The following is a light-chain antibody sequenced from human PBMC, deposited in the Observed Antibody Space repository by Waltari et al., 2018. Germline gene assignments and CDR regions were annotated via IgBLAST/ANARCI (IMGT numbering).Light chain of an antibody. CDR3: QRRGHWPPDAT. V-gene: IGKV3-11*01. CDR2: DTS. Sequence: EIVLTQSPATLSLSPGERATLSCRASQSVRRFLAWYQQKPGQAPRLIIYDTSNRATGIPARFSGSGSGTDFTLTISSLEPEDFAVYYCQRRGHWPPDATFGPGTRVDIK. CDR1: QSVRRF. J-gene: IGKJ3*01.